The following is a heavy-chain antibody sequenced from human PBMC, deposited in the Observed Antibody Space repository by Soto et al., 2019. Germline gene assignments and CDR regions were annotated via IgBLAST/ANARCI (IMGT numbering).Heavy chain of an antibody. CDR1: GFTFSSYA. V-gene: IGHV3-21*01. CDR2: ISSTSSYI. CDR3: ATERN. J-gene: IGHJ4*02. Sequence: EVQLVESGGGLVKPGGSLRLSCAASGFTFSSYAMNWVRQAPGKGLEWVSAISSTSSYIYYADSVKGRFTISRDNAENSLYLQMNSLGVEDTAVYYCATERNWGRGALVTVSS.